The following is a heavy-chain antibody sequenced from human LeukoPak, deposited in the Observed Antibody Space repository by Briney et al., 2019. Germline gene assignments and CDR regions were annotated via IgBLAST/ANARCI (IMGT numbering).Heavy chain of an antibody. Sequence: GGSLRLSCAASGFTFSSYAMHWVRQAPGKGLEWVAVISYDGSNKYYADSVKGRFTISRDNSKNTLYLQMNSLRAEDTAVYYCARDGSTVTTGYCDYWGQGTLVTVSS. CDR3: ARDGSTVTTGYCDY. CDR1: GFTFSSYA. V-gene: IGHV3-30*04. D-gene: IGHD4-17*01. J-gene: IGHJ4*02. CDR2: ISYDGSNK.